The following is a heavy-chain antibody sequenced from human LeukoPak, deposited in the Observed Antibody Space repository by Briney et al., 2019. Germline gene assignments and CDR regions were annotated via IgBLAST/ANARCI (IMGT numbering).Heavy chain of an antibody. J-gene: IGHJ5*02. CDR2: IYYSGST. V-gene: IGHV4-59*01. Sequence: PSEALSLTCTVSGGSISSYYWSWIRQPPGKGLEWIGYIYYSGSTNYNPSLKSRVTISVDTSKNQSSLKLSSVTAADTAVYYCARGGDYDFWSGYYTGQGFDPWGQGTLVTVSS. CDR1: GGSISSYY. CDR3: ARGGDYDFWSGYYTGQGFDP. D-gene: IGHD3-3*01.